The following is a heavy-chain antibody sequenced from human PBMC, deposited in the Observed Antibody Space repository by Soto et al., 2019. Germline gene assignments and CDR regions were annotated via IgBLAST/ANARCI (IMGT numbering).Heavy chain of an antibody. CDR2: IFHSGST. J-gene: IGHJ4*02. D-gene: IGHD4-17*01. CDR1: GASIGSGDW. V-gene: IGHV4-4*02. CDR3: ARKHGDYTTGYLLYY. Sequence: SETLSLTCAVSGASIGSGDWWTWVRQPPGKGLEWIGEIFHSGSTNYNPSLKSRVTISLDKSKNQFSLKLISVTATDTAVYYCARKHGDYTTGYLLYYWGQGTLVTVSS.